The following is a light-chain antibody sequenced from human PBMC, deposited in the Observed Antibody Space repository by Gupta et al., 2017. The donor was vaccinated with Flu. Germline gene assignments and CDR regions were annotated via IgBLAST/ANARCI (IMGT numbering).Light chain of an antibody. J-gene: IGKJ1*01. CDR3: MQSIQDPRT. Sequence: DIFLTHNTLSSPVSLGQPAYLLVRSSQSLQDSVGNTYLSWLQQRPGQPPRLLIYQVSKRFSGVPDRFSGSGAGTDFTLTISRVEAEDVGVYYCMQSIQDPRTFGQGTRVEIK. V-gene: IGKV2-24*01. CDR2: QVS. CDR1: QSLQDSVGNTY.